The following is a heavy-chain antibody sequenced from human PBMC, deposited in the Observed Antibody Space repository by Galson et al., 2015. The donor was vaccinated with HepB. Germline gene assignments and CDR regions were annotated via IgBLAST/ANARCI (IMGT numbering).Heavy chain of an antibody. CDR3: AKAGYDSSGYYSRDYYYYYMDV. CDR2: ISYDGSNK. D-gene: IGHD3-22*01. CDR1: GFTFSSYG. V-gene: IGHV3-30*18. Sequence: SLRLSCAASGFTFSSYGMHWVRQAPGKGLEWVAVISYDGSNKYYADSVKGRFTISRDNSKNTLYLQMNSLRAEDTAVYYCAKAGYDSSGYYSRDYYYYYMDVWGKGTTVTVSS. J-gene: IGHJ6*03.